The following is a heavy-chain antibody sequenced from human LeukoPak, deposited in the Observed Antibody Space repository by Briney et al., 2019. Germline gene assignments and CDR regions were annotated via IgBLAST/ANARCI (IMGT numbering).Heavy chain of an antibody. Sequence: GGSLRLSCAASGFTFSSYAMSWVRQAPGKGLEWVSSISSSSSYIYYADSVKGRFTISRDNAKNSLYLQMNSLRAEDTAVYYCASRPPSYYYGMDVWGQGTTVTVSS. CDR1: GFTFSSYA. J-gene: IGHJ6*02. V-gene: IGHV3-21*01. CDR3: ASRPPSYYYGMDV. CDR2: ISSSSSYI.